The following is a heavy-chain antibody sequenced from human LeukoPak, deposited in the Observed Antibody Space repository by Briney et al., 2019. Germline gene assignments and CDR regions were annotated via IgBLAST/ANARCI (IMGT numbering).Heavy chain of an antibody. J-gene: IGHJ6*03. Sequence: SETLSLTCTVSGGSISSCNWSWIRRPPGKGLEWIGYIYYSGSTNYNPSLKSRVTISVDTSKNQFSLKLSSVTAADTAVYYCARGYGDYYYYYMDVWGKGTTVTISS. D-gene: IGHD4-17*01. CDR2: IYYSGST. V-gene: IGHV4-59*01. CDR3: ARGYGDYYYYYMDV. CDR1: GGSISSCN.